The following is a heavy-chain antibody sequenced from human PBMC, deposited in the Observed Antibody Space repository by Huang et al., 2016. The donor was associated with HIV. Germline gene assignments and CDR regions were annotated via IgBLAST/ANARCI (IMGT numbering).Heavy chain of an antibody. D-gene: IGHD3-22*01. CDR3: ATVDYYDTSGPQRGYFDN. J-gene: IGHJ4*02. V-gene: IGHV1-69*01. CDR1: GGSFRNFA. CDR2: IIPTLGTA. Sequence: QVQLVQSGAEVKKPGSSVKVSCKASGGSFRNFAIGWVRQAPGQGLEGMGGIIPTLGTANYAQKCQGRVTIIADESKSTAYMELSSLRSEDTAVYYCATVDYYDTSGPQRGYFDNWGQGTLVTVSS.